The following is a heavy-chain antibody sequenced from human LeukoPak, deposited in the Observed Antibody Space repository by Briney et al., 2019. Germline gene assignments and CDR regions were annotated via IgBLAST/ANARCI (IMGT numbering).Heavy chain of an antibody. Sequence: ASVKVSCKASGYTFTGYYMHWVRQAPGQGLEWMGWINPDSGGTNFAQKFQGRVTMTRDTSISTAYMELSRLRSDDTAVYYCTRGQYNYGRDWFDPWGQGTLVTVSS. CDR3: TRGQYNYGRDWFDP. J-gene: IGHJ5*02. CDR2: INPDSGGT. V-gene: IGHV1-2*02. CDR1: GYTFTGYY. D-gene: IGHD5-18*01.